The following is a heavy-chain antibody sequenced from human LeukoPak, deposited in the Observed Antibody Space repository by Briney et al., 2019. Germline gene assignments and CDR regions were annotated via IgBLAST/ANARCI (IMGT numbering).Heavy chain of an antibody. V-gene: IGHV4-39*07. CDR2: IYYRPTT. CDR1: GDSVGSSKYF. CDR3: ARGRDWNYEGYFDY. Sequence: SETLSLTCSVSGDSVGSSKYFWCWIRQPPGKGLEWIGSIYYRPTTFYNASLRSRVTIYLDTSKNQFSLILNSVTAADTATYHCARGRDWNYEGYFDYWGPGSQVTVSS. D-gene: IGHD1-7*01. J-gene: IGHJ4*02.